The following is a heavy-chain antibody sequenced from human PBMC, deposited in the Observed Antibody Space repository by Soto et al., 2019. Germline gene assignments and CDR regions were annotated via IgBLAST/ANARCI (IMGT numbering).Heavy chain of an antibody. V-gene: IGHV3-30-3*01. Sequence: QVQLVESGGGVVQPGRSLRLSCAASGFTFSSYAMHWVRQAPGKGLEWVAVISYDGSNKYYADSVKGRFTISRDNSKNTLYRKMNSLRAEDTAVYYCARDQRGGGYYYYYGMDVWGQGTTVTVSS. CDR2: ISYDGSNK. CDR3: ARDQRGGGYYYYYGMDV. D-gene: IGHD3-16*01. J-gene: IGHJ6*02. CDR1: GFTFSSYA.